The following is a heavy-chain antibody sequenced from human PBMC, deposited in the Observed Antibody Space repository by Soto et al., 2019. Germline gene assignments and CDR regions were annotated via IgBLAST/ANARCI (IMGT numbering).Heavy chain of an antibody. CDR3: AKDMQSYGDYDYYCYGMDV. CDR2: ISYDGTNK. D-gene: IGHD4-17*01. Sequence: QVQLVESGGGEVQPGRSLTISCAASGFTFSTYGMHWVRQTPGKGLEWVAVISYDGTNKFYSDSVKGRFTISSDNFKNTLTLPMNSLRADDTAVYSCAKDMQSYGDYDYYCYGMDVWGLGTRVTVSS. J-gene: IGHJ6*02. V-gene: IGHV3-30*18. CDR1: GFTFSTYG.